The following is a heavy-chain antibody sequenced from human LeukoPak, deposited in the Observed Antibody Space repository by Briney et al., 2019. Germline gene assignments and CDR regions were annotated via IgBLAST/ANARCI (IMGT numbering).Heavy chain of an antibody. J-gene: IGHJ4*02. CDR3: AKGIDYYDSSGCH. D-gene: IGHD3-22*01. V-gene: IGHV3-30*02. Sequence: GGSLRLSCAASGFTFSSYGMHRVRQAPGKGLEWVAFIRYDGSNKYYADSVKGRFTISRDNSKNTLYLQMNSLRAEDTAVYYCAKGIDYYDSSGCHWGQGTLVTVSS. CDR2: IRYDGSNK. CDR1: GFTFSSYG.